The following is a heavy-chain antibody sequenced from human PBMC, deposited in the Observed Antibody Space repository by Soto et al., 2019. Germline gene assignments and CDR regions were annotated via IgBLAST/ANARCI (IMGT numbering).Heavy chain of an antibody. D-gene: IGHD6-13*01. CDR1: GFTFSSYA. CDR3: VKKTVKAAAGQDPFDY. Sequence: GGSLRLSCSASGFTFSSYAMHWVRQAPGKGLEYVSAISSNGGSTYYADSVKGRFTISRDNSKNTLYLQMSSLRAEDTAVYYCVKKTVKAAAGQDPFDYWGQGTLVTVSS. J-gene: IGHJ4*02. V-gene: IGHV3-64D*08. CDR2: ISSNGGST.